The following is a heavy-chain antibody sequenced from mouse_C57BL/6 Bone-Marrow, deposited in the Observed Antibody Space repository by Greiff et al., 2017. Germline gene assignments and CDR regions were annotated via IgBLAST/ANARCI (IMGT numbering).Heavy chain of an antibody. V-gene: IGHV1-7*01. J-gene: IGHJ4*01. CDR3: ARRYYYGSSPYYYAMDY. Sequence: QVQLKQPGAELVKPGASVKMSCKASGYTFTSYWMHWVKQRPGQGLEWIGYINPSSGYTKYNQKFKDKATLTADKSSSTAYMQLSGLTYEDSAVYYCARRYYYGSSPYYYAMDYWGQGTSVTVSS. CDR2: INPSSGYT. CDR1: GYTFTSYW. D-gene: IGHD1-1*01.